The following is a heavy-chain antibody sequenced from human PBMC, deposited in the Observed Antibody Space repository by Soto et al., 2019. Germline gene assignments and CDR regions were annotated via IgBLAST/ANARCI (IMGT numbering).Heavy chain of an antibody. D-gene: IGHD3-22*01. CDR3: ARDYDSSGYPRYYFDY. Sequence: QVQLVESGGGVVQPGRSLRLSCAASGFTFSSYGMHWVRQAPGKGLEWVAVIWYDGSNKYYADSVKGRFTISRDNSKNKLDLQMNSLRAEDTAVYYCARDYDSSGYPRYYFDYWGQGTLVTVSS. J-gene: IGHJ4*02. CDR1: GFTFSSYG. V-gene: IGHV3-33*01. CDR2: IWYDGSNK.